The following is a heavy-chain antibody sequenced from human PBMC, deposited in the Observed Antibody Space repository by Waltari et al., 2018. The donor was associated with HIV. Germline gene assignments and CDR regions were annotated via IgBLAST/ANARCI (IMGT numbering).Heavy chain of an antibody. V-gene: IGHV3-23*01. D-gene: IGHD7-27*01. CDR3: ARQSLGSFDY. J-gene: IGHJ4*02. CDR1: GCTFSRYA. Sequence: EVQLLESGGGLVQPGGSLRLSCATSGCTFSRYAMSWVRQAPRKGLEWVSAITVSGGSTYYADSVKGRFTISRDNSKNTLYLQMDSLRAEDTAVYYCARQSLGSFDYWGQGTLVTVSS. CDR2: ITVSGGST.